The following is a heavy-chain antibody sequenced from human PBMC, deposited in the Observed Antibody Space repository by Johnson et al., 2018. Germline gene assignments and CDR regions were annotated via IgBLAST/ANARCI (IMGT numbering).Heavy chain of an antibody. J-gene: IGHJ1*01. V-gene: IGHV5-51*03. Sequence: EVQLLESGAEVKKPGESLKISCKASGYTFTSYWIGWVRQKPGKGLEWMGIIYPGDTDIRYSPSFQGQVTISADKSISTAYLQWSGLKASDSAMYYCARPNYYDSTPPRRDRYFQHWGQGTLVTVSS. D-gene: IGHD3-22*01. CDR3: ARPNYYDSTPPRRDRYFQH. CDR2: IYPGDTDI. CDR1: GYTFTSYW.